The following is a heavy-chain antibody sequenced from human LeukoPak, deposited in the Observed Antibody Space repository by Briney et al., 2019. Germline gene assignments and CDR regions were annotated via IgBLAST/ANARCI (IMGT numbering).Heavy chain of an antibody. V-gene: IGHV4-39*07. CDR3: ARDPSVPGYSDPLLDY. J-gene: IGHJ4*02. CDR2: IYYSGST. CDR1: GGSISSNTYY. D-gene: IGHD3-22*01. Sequence: SETLSLTCTVSGGSISSNTYYWGWIRQPPGKGLEWIGSIYYSGSTYYNPSLKSRVTISVDTSKNQFSLKLSSVTAADTAVYYCARDPSVPGYSDPLLDYWGQGTLVTVSS.